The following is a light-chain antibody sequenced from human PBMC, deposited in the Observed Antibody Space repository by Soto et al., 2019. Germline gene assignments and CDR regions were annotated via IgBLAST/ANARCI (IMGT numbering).Light chain of an antibody. CDR2: IND. CDR1: NSNIGSQS. CDR3: ATWDGGLRGHV. V-gene: IGLV1-47*01. J-gene: IGLJ1*01. Sequence: QPVLTQPPSVSGTPGQTVTISCSGSNSNIGSQSVHWYQHLPGTAPKLLIEINDQRPSGVPDRFSGSKSGTSVSLAISGLRSEDEADYYCATWDGGLRGHVFGPGTQLTVL.